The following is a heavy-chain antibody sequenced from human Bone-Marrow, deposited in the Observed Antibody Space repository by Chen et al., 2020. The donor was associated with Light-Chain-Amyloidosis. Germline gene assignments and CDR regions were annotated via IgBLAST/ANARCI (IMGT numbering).Heavy chain of an antibody. V-gene: IGHV5-51*01. CDR1: GYTFPNYW. J-gene: IGHJ4*02. CDR2: LYPDDSDA. Sequence: EVQLEQSGPEVKKPGESLKISCKGSGYTFPNYWIGWVRQMPGKGLEWMGVLYPDDSDATSSPSLEGQVTISADKSITPAYLQWRSLKASDTAMYYCARRRDGDNFDYRGQGTRVTVSS. CDR3: ARRRDGDNFDY.